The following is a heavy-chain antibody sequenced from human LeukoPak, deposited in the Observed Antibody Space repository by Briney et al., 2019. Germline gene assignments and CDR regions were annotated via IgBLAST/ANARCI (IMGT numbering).Heavy chain of an antibody. CDR3: AREGSIWYERPGD. V-gene: IGHV3-7*04. Sequence: GGSLRLSCAGSGFTFSRHWMGWVRQTPGRGLEWVANIKQDGSEKYYVDSVRGRFTISRDNAKNSLYLQMNSLRPEDTAVYYCAREGSIWYERPGDWGQGTPVTVSS. J-gene: IGHJ4*02. D-gene: IGHD6-13*01. CDR1: GFTFSRHW. CDR2: IKQDGSEK.